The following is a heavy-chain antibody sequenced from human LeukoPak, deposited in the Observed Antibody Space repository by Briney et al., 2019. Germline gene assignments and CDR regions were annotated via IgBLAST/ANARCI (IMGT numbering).Heavy chain of an antibody. D-gene: IGHD2-15*01. CDR3: ARDLISGPATHDS. Sequence: GGSLRLSCAASGFTVTNNDMNWVRQAPGKGLEWVSVVNSGGSTYFADSVKGRFTVSRDNSKNTLSLQMNSLRVEDTAVYYCARDLISGPATHDSWGQGALVTVSS. CDR2: VNSGGST. V-gene: IGHV3-66*01. CDR1: GFTVTNND. J-gene: IGHJ4*02.